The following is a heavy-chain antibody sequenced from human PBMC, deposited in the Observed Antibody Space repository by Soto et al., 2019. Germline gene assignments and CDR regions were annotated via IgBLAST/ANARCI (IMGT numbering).Heavy chain of an antibody. CDR3: ARVTCSGGSCYRYYYYYYGMDV. CDR2: INHSGST. V-gene: IGHV4-34*01. Sequence: PSETLSLTCAVYGGSFSGYYWSSIRQPPGKGLEWIGEINHSGSTNYNPSLKSRVTISVDTSKNQFSLKLSSVTAADTAVYYCARVTCSGGSCYRYYYYYYGMDVWGQGTTVTVSS. CDR1: GGSFSGYY. D-gene: IGHD2-15*01. J-gene: IGHJ6*02.